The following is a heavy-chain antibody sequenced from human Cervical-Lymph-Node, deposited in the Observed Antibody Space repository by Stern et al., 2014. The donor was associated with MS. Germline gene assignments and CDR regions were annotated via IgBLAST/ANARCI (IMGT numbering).Heavy chain of an antibody. CDR1: GGTFSSYA. CDR2: IIPLFGTA. V-gene: IGHV1-69*06. Sequence: QLVQSGADVKKPGSSVKVSCKASGGTFSSYAINWVRQAPGQGLEWMGGIIPLFGTAHYAQQFQGRVTISADTSTNTVYMELYRLRYDDTAVYYCARDETGVAFDIWGQGTMVTVSS. D-gene: IGHD7-27*01. J-gene: IGHJ3*02. CDR3: ARDETGVAFDI.